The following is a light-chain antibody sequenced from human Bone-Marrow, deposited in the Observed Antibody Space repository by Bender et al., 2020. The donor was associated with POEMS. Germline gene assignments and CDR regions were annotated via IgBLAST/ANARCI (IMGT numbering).Light chain of an antibody. Sequence: QSVLTQPPSASGTPGQRVTISCSGRSSNIGTNNVYWYLQLPGTAPKLLIYSNDQRPSGVPDRFSGSKSGTSASLAISGLRSDDEADYYCVAWDDTLNGWVFGGGTKLTVL. V-gene: IGLV1-47*02. CDR2: SND. CDR3: VAWDDTLNGWV. CDR1: SSNIGTNN. J-gene: IGLJ2*01.